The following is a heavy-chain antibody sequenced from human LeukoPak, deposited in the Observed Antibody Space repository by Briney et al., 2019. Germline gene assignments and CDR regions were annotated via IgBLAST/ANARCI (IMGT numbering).Heavy chain of an antibody. CDR2: IKQDGSEK. Sequence: PGESLRLSCAASGFTFSSYWMSWVRQAPGKGLEWVANIKQDGSEKYYVDSVKGRFTISRDNAKNSLYLQMNSLRPEDTAVYYCAKEFSATPRAAAQSGDAFDVWGQGTMVTVSS. CDR3: AKEFSATPRAAAQSGDAFDV. D-gene: IGHD6-25*01. CDR1: GFTFSSYW. J-gene: IGHJ3*01. V-gene: IGHV3-7*04.